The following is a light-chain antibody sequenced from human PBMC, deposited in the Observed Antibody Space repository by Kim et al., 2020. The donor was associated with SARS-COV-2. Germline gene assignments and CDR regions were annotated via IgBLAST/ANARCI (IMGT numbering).Light chain of an antibody. CDR2: GAS. CDR3: QQYGSSPLT. Sequence: EIVLTQSPGTLSLSPGERATLSCRASQSVRSSYLAWYQQKPGQAPRLLIHGASSRATGIPDRFSGSGSGTDFTLTISRLEPEDFAVYYCQQYGSSPLTFGGGTKVEI. V-gene: IGKV3-20*01. CDR1: QSVRSSY. J-gene: IGKJ4*01.